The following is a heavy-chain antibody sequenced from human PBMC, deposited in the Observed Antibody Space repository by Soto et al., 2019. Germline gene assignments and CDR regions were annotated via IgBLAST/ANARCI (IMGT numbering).Heavy chain of an antibody. V-gene: IGHV3-9*01. J-gene: IGHJ3*02. Sequence: ESGGGLVQPGRSLRLACAASGFTFDDYAMHWVRQAPGKGLEWVSGISWNSAYIAYADSVKGRFTISRDSAKNSLYLQMNSLRNEDTALYYCAKDIGRTFNAFDIWGQGTMVTVSS. CDR1: GFTFDDYA. CDR3: AKDIGRTFNAFDI. CDR2: ISWNSAYI. D-gene: IGHD2-8*01.